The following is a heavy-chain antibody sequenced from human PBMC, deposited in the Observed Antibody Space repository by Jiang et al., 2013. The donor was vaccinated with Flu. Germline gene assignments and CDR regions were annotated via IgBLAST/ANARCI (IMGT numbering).Heavy chain of an antibody. V-gene: IGHV4-30-2*01. CDR3: ARVGGHNYFDY. Sequence: KSRVTISVDRSKNQFSLKLSSVTAADTAVYYCARVGGHNYFDYWGQGTLVTVSS. J-gene: IGHJ4*02. D-gene: IGHD6-25*01.